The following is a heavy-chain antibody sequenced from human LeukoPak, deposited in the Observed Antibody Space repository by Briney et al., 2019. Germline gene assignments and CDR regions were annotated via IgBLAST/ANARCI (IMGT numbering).Heavy chain of an antibody. J-gene: IGHJ4*02. CDR2: INPSSGGT. CDR3: ARVYSNHFDY. V-gene: IGHV1-2*02. Sequence: ASVKVSCKASGYTFTGYYMHWVRQAPGQGLEWMGWINPSSGGTNYAQKFQGRVTMTRDTSISTAYMKLSRLRSDDTAVYYCARVYSNHFDYWGQGALVTVSS. D-gene: IGHD4-11*01. CDR1: GYTFTGYY.